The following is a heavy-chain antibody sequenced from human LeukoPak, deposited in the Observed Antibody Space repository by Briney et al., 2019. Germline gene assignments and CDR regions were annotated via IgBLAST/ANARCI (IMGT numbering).Heavy chain of an antibody. D-gene: IGHD2-2*03. CDR3: ASVDFHGYCSSTGCYVFDY. CDR1: GGTFSSYA. V-gene: IGHV1-69*05. J-gene: IGHJ4*02. CDR2: IIPIFGTA. Sequence: SVKVSCKASGGTFSSYAISWVRQAPGQGLEWMGGIIPIFGTANYAQKFQGRVTITTDESTSTAYMELSSLRSEDTAVYYCASVDFHGYCSSTGCYVFDYWGQGTLVTVSS.